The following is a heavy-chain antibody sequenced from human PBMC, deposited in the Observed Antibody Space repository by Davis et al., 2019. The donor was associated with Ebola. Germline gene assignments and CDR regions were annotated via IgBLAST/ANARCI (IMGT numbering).Heavy chain of an antibody. D-gene: IGHD2-2*01. CDR3: ARESRKTSFDP. J-gene: IGHJ5*02. Sequence: SVKVSCKASGYTFTSYGISWVRQAPGQGLEWMGGIIPIFGKANYAQKFQGRVPITADKSTSTAYMELSSLRSQDTAVYYCARESRKTSFDPWGQGTLVTVSS. CDR1: GYTFTSYG. CDR2: IIPIFGKA. V-gene: IGHV1-69*06.